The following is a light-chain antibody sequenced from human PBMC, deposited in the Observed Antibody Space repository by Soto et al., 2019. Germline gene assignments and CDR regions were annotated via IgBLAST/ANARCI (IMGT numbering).Light chain of an antibody. CDR2: DTS. CDR3: KQRQSWPWT. V-gene: IGKV3-11*01. J-gene: IGKJ1*01. CDR1: QSVSPY. Sequence: EIMLTQSPATLSLSPGERATLSCRASQSVSPYLAWYQQRPGQAPRLLIYDTSNRATGIPARFSGSGSGTDFTLTISGLEPEDFAVYYCKQRQSWPWTFGQGTKVEIK.